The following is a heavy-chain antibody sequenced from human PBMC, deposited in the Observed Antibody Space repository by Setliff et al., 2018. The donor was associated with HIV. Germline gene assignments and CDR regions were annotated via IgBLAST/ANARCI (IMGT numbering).Heavy chain of an antibody. CDR3: ARVFVDTVVLRVLEYYFDS. CDR1: DGSFSGYY. V-gene: IGHV4-34*01. CDR2: INHSGST. Sequence: PSETLSLTCAVYDGSFSGYYWSWIRQPPGKGLEWIGEINHSGSTNYNPSLKSRVTISVDTSKNQFSLRMRSVTAADTAVYYCARVFVDTVVLRVLEYYFDSWGRGTLVTVSS. D-gene: IGHD5-18*01. J-gene: IGHJ4*02.